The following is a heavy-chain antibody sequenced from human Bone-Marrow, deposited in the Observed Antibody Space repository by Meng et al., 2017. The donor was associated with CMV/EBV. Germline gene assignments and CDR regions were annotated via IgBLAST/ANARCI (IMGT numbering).Heavy chain of an antibody. Sequence: QVQLVQSGAEVKKPGSSVNVSCTASGGTFSSYAISWVRQAPGQGLEWVGWISAYNGDTNYAQKLQGRVTMTTDTSTNSAYMELRSLRSDDTAVYYCARGPSGSYFRPFDYWGQGTLVTVSS. CDR3: ARGPSGSYFRPFDY. V-gene: IGHV1-18*01. CDR1: GGTFSSYA. CDR2: ISAYNGDT. D-gene: IGHD1-26*01. J-gene: IGHJ4*02.